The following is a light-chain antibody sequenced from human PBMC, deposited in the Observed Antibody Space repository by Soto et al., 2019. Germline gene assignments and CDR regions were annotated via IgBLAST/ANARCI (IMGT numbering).Light chain of an antibody. V-gene: IGLV2-23*02. Sequence: QSVLTQPASVSGSPGQSITISCTGTSSDVGGYNFVTWYQQHPGKAPKLIICNVSERPSGVSNRFSGSKSGNTASLTIAGLQAEDEADYYCCSYAGSGTVLYVFGTGTKLTVL. J-gene: IGLJ1*01. CDR2: NVS. CDR3: CSYAGSGTVLYV. CDR1: SSDVGGYNF.